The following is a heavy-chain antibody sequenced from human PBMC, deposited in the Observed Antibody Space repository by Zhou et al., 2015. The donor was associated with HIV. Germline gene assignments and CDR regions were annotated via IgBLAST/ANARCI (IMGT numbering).Heavy chain of an antibody. V-gene: IGHV1-18*04. CDR2: TYNGYT. D-gene: IGHD4/OR15-4a*01. CDR3: ARDSTSMLTLLVDY. CDR1: GYTFNDYF. Sequence: QGQLAQSGTEVKTPGASVKVSCKTSGYTFNDYFLHWVRQAPGKGLEWMGWTYNGYTKYAPKFQDRVTMTTDTSTSTAYMEMRSLTSDDTAVYYCARDSTSMLTLLVDYWGQGTLVIVSA. J-gene: IGHJ4*02.